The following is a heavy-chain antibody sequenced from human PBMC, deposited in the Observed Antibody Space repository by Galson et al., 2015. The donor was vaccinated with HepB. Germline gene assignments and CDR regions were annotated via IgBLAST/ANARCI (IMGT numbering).Heavy chain of an antibody. CDR1: GFTFSSYW. J-gene: IGHJ6*02. D-gene: IGHD6-19*01. CDR3: ARVGGGQWLVRYYYYGMDV. Sequence: SLRLSCATSGFTFSSYWMSWVRQAPGKGLEWVANIKQDGSEKYYVDSVKGRFTISRDNAKNSLYLQMNSLRAEDTAVYYCARVGGGQWLVRYYYYGMDVWGQGTTVTVSS. CDR2: IKQDGSEK. V-gene: IGHV3-7*03.